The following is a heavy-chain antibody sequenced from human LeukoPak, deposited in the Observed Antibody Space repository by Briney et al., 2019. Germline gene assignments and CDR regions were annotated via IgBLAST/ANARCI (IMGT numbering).Heavy chain of an antibody. V-gene: IGHV4-39*01. Sequence: SGAVSLTRLVSRGSLLYSIFYGGGMREPPEEGVEWGGSIYHWGSTYYNPSLKSRVTISVDTSKNQFSLKLSSVTAADTAVYYCARTLGYCSGGSCLYYYYYYMDVGGKGTTVTVSS. J-gene: IGHJ6*03. D-gene: IGHD2-15*01. CDR2: IYHWGST. CDR1: RGSLLYSIFY. CDR3: ARTLGYCSGGSCLYYYYYYMDV.